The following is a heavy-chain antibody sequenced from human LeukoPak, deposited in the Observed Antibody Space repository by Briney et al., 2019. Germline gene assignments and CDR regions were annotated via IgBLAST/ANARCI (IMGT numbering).Heavy chain of an antibody. Sequence: PGGSLRLSCAASGFTFSSYEMNWVRQAPGKGLEWVSYISSSGSTKYCADSVKGRFTISRDSAKNSLYLQMNSLRAEDTAVYHCARKDYGGYAYYYYGLDVWGKGTTVTVSS. CDR2: ISSSGSTK. D-gene: IGHD5-12*01. CDR1: GFTFSSYE. V-gene: IGHV3-48*03. CDR3: ARKDYGGYAYYYYGLDV. J-gene: IGHJ6*04.